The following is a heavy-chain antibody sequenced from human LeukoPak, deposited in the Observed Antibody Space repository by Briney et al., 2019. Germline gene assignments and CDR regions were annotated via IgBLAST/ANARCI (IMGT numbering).Heavy chain of an antibody. CDR2: IYPGDSDT. J-gene: IGHJ4*02. V-gene: IGHV5-51*01. Sequence: GESRQISCQGSGFGFTSYWIGWARPVPGKGLGWRGIIYPGDSDTRYSPSFQGQVTISADKSTSTPYLQWSSLKASHTAMYYCARHRSSSYYFDYWGQGTLVTVSS. D-gene: IGHD6-6*01. CDR3: ARHRSSSYYFDY. CDR1: GFGFTSYW.